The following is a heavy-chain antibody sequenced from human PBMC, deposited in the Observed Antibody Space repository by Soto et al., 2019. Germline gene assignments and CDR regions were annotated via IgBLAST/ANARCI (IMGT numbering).Heavy chain of an antibody. J-gene: IGHJ6*03. CDR1: GYSFTSYW. CDR2: IYPGDSDT. D-gene: IGHD3-10*01. CDR3: ARHMVASRYGYYYYYMDV. Sequence: PGESLKISCKGSGYSFTSYWIGWVRQMPGKGLEWMGIIYPGDSDTRYSPSFQGQVTISADKSISTAYLQWSSLKASDTAMYYCARHMVASRYGYYYYYMDVWGKGTTVTVSS. V-gene: IGHV5-51*01.